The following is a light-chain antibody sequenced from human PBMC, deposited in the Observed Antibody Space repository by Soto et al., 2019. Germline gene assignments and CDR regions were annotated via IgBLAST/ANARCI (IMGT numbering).Light chain of an antibody. J-gene: IGLJ3*02. V-gene: IGLV2-14*01. CDR2: EVT. Sequence: QSALTQSASVSGSLGQSITISCTGSSSDIGVYNYVSWYQQHPGKAPKLMIYEVTNRPSGVSNRFSGSKTGNTASLTISGLQAEDEAEYHCSSYTSSSTLVFGGGTKLTVL. CDR3: SSYTSSSTLV. CDR1: SSDIGVYNY.